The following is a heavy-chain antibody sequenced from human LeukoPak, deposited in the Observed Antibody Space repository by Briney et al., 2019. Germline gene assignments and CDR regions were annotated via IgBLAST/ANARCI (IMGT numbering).Heavy chain of an antibody. J-gene: IGHJ6*02. Sequence: GGSLRLSCAASGFTFSDYYMSWIRQAPGKGLEWVSYISSSGSTIYYADSVNGRFTISRDNAKNSLSLQMNSLRAEDTAVYYCARQPGIAVAAGVDVWGQGTTVTVSS. CDR3: ARQPGIAVAAGVDV. D-gene: IGHD6-19*01. V-gene: IGHV3-11*01. CDR2: ISSSGSTI. CDR1: GFTFSDYY.